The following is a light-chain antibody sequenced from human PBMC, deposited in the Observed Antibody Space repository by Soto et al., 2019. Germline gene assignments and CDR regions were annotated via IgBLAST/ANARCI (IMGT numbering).Light chain of an antibody. CDR1: SSDVGSYNY. J-gene: IGLJ2*01. V-gene: IGLV2-14*01. CDR2: DVS. CDR3: SSYTTRSTHVV. Sequence: QSVLTQPASVSGSPGQSITISCTGTSSDVGSYNYVSWYQQYPGKAPKLMIYDVSKRPSGVSYRFSGSKSGNKASLTISGLQAEDEADYYCSSYTTRSTHVVFGGGTKLTVL.